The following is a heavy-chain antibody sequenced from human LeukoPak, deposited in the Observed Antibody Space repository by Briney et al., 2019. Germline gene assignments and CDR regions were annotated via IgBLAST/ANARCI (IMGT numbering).Heavy chain of an antibody. D-gene: IGHD1-26*01. CDR3: ASYSGSYGDFDY. V-gene: IGHV3-33*08. Sequence: GGSLRLSCAASGFTFSSYAMSWVRQAPGKGLEWVAVIWYDGSNKYYADSVKGRFTISRDNSKNTLYLQMNSLRAEDTAVYYCASYSGSYGDFDYWGQGTLVTVSS. J-gene: IGHJ4*02. CDR1: GFTFSSYA. CDR2: IWYDGSNK.